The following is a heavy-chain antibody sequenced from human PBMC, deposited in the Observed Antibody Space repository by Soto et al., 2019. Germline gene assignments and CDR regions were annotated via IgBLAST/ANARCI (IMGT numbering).Heavy chain of an antibody. V-gene: IGHV1-3*01. CDR2: INAGNGNT. Sequence: GASVKVSCKASGYTFTSYAMHWVRQAPGQRLEWMGWINAGNGNTKYSQKFQGRVTITRDTSASTAYMELSSLRSEDTAVYYCARSIVVVTSFEYWGQGTLVTVSS. J-gene: IGHJ4*02. CDR3: ARSIVVVTSFEY. CDR1: GYTFTSYA. D-gene: IGHD3-22*01.